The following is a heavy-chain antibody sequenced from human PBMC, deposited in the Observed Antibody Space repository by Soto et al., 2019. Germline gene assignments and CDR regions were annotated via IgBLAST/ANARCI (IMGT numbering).Heavy chain of an antibody. CDR3: ARDDELLRFDY. CDR1: GGTFSSYT. V-gene: IGHV1-69*08. CDR2: IIPILGIA. Sequence: QVQLVQSGAEVKKPGSSVKVSCKASGGTFSSYTISWVRQAPGQGLEWMGRIIPILGIANYAQKFQGRVTITADRSTSTAYMELSSLRSEDTAVYYCARDDELLRFDYWGQGTLVTVSS. D-gene: IGHD1-26*01. J-gene: IGHJ4*02.